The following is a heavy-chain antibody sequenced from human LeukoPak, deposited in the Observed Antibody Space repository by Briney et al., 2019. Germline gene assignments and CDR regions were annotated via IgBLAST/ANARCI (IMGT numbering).Heavy chain of an antibody. CDR3: ASSRTEHYDSSGPPDY. Sequence: SETLSLTCAVPGGSTSSGGYSWSWILQPPGKGLEWIGYIYHSGSTYYNPSLKSRVTISVDRSKNQFSLKLSSVTAADTAVYYCASSRTEHYDSSGPPDYWGQGTLVTVSS. J-gene: IGHJ4*02. CDR1: GGSTSSGGYS. V-gene: IGHV4-30-2*01. CDR2: IYHSGST. D-gene: IGHD3-22*01.